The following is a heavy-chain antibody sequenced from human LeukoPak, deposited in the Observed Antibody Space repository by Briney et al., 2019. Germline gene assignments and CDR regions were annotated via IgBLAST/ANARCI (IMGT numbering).Heavy chain of an antibody. V-gene: IGHV3-21*01. CDR1: GFTFSSYS. Sequence: GGSLRLSCAASGFTFSSYSMNWLRQAPEKGLEWVSSISSSSSYIYYADSVKGRFTISRDNAKNSLYLQMNSLRAEDTAVYYCARLSRGSGRDAFDIWGQGTMVTVSS. D-gene: IGHD3-10*01. J-gene: IGHJ3*02. CDR2: ISSSSSYI. CDR3: ARLSRGSGRDAFDI.